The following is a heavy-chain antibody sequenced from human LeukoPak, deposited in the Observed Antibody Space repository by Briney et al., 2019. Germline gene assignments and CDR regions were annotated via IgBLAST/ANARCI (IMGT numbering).Heavy chain of an antibody. D-gene: IGHD3-16*02. CDR1: GGSISSYY. Sequence: PSETPSLTCTVSGGSISSYYWSWIRQPPGKGLEWIGYIYYSGSTNYNPSLKSRVTISVDTSKNQFSLKLSSVTAADTAVYYCARGPAYDYVWGSYRYAANFDYWGQGTLVTVSS. CDR3: ARGPAYDYVWGSYRYAANFDY. J-gene: IGHJ4*02. CDR2: IYYSGST. V-gene: IGHV4-59*08.